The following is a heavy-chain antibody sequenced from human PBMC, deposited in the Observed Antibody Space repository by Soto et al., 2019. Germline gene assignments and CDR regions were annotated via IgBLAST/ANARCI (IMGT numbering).Heavy chain of an antibody. CDR3: GRATSGYSSSWYDFDY. CDR2: INPSGGST. V-gene: IGHV1-46*01. Sequence: ASVKVSCKASGYTFTSYYMHWVRQAPGQGLEWMGIINPSGGSTSYAQKFQGRVTMTRDTSTSTVYMELSSLRSEDTAVYYCGRATSGYSSSWYDFDYWGQGTLVTVSS. J-gene: IGHJ4*02. CDR1: GYTFTSYY. D-gene: IGHD6-13*01.